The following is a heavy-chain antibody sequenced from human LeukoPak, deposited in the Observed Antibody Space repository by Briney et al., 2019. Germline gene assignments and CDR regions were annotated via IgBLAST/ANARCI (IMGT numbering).Heavy chain of an antibody. CDR2: VYYTGST. CDR3: AREDAVSSDDAFDL. V-gene: IGHV4-39*07. J-gene: IGHJ3*01. D-gene: IGHD6-19*01. CDR1: DGSINTISDY. Sequence: SETLSLTCSVSDGSINTISDYWGWVRQPPGKGLEWIGSVYYTGSTYYNAPFKSRVTISIDTSKNQFSLSLSAVTAADTAMYYCAREDAVSSDDAFDLWAKGQWSPSL.